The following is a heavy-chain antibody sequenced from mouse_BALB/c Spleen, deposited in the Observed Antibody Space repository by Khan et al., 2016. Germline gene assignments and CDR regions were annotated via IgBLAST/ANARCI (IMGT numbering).Heavy chain of an antibody. Sequence: VQLQQSGPGLVKPSQPLSLTCTVTGYSITSDYAWNWIRQFPGNKLEWMGYIGYSGSTSYNPSLKSRISITRDSSKNQFFLQLNSVTTEDTATYYCALLRLAYWGQGTLVTVSA. J-gene: IGHJ3*01. CDR2: IGYSGST. D-gene: IGHD1-2*01. CDR1: GYSITSDYA. V-gene: IGHV3-2*02. CDR3: ALLRLAY.